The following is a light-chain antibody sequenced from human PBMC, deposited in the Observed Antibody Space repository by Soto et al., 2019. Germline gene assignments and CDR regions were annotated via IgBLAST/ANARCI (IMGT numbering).Light chain of an antibody. Sequence: EVVLTQSPDTLSLPPGERATLSCRASQSISSYLAWYQQKPGQAPRLLIYDASSRATGIPARFSGSGSGTDFTLTIRSLEPEYFSVYYCQQLTDWPPQWAFGQGTKGDI. CDR3: QQLTDWPPQWA. V-gene: IGKV3-11*01. J-gene: IGKJ1*01. CDR2: DAS. CDR1: QSISSY.